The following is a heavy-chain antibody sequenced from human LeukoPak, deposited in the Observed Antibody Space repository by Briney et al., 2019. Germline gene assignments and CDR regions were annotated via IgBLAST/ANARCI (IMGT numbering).Heavy chain of an antibody. CDR2: INHSGST. V-gene: IGHV4-34*01. J-gene: IGHJ3*02. Sequence: SETLSLTCAVYGGSFSGYYWSRIRQPPGKGLEWIGEINHSGSTNYNPSLKSRVTISVDTSKNQFSLKLSSVTAADTAVYYCAREDIVVVPAAMPDAFDIWGQGTTVTVSS. D-gene: IGHD2-2*01. CDR1: GGSFSGYY. CDR3: AREDIVVVPAAMPDAFDI.